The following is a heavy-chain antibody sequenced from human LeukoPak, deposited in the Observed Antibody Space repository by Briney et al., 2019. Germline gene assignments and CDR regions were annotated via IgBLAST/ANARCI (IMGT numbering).Heavy chain of an antibody. CDR2: INTNTGNP. J-gene: IGHJ5*02. Sequence: ASVKVSCKSSGYTFTIYAMNWVRQAPGQGLEWMGWINTNTGNPTYAQGFTGRFVFSLDTSVSTAYLQISSLKAEDTAVYYCARAGTTLTRYWFDPWGQGTLVTVSS. D-gene: IGHD1-14*01. CDR1: GYTFTIYA. CDR3: ARAGTTLTRYWFDP. V-gene: IGHV7-4-1*02.